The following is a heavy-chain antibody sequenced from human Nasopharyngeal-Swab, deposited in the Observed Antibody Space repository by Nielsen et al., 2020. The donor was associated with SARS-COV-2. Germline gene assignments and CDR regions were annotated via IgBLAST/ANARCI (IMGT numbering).Heavy chain of an antibody. J-gene: IGHJ4*02. CDR2: ISSSSSTI. D-gene: IGHD3-16*02. V-gene: IGHV3-48*02. Sequence: GESLKISCAASGFTFSSYSMNWVRQAPGKGLEWVSYISSSSSTIYYADSVKGRFTISRDNAKNSLYLQMNSLRDEDTAVYYCARDPYDYVWESYRYMGDYWGQGTLVTVS. CDR3: ARDPYDYVWESYRYMGDY. CDR1: GFTFSSYS.